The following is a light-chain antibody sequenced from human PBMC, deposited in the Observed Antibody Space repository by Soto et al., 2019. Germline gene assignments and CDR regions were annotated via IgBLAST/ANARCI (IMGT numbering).Light chain of an antibody. CDR2: AAS. V-gene: IGKV1-27*01. CDR3: QEYDSAPYT. J-gene: IGKJ2*01. Sequence: DIQMTQSPSSLSASVGDRVTITCRASQGISNYLAWYQQKPGKVPKLLIYAASPLQSGGPSRFSGSGSGTDFPLTISSLQPEDVATYYCQEYDSAPYTFGQGTNLESK. CDR1: QGISNY.